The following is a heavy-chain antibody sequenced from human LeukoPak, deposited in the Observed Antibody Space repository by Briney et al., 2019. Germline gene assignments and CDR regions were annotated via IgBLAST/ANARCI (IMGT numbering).Heavy chain of an antibody. J-gene: IGHJ4*02. CDR2: FDPEDGET. CDR3: ATVTQVRPACFDY. CDR1: GYTLTELS. V-gene: IGHV1-24*01. Sequence: ASVKVSCKVSGYTLTELSMHLVRQAPGKGLEWMGGFDPEDGETIYAQKFQGRVTMTEDTSTDTAYMELSSLRSEDTAVYYCATVTQVRPACFDYWGQGTLVTVSS.